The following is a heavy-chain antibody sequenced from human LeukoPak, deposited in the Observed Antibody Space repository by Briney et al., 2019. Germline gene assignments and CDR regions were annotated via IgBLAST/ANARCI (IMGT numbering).Heavy chain of an antibody. CDR1: GFSFNSYA. Sequence: GGSLRLSCAASGFSFNSYAMSWVRQAPGKGLEWVSGISATGGSTYHADSVKGRFTFSRDNANSSLYLQMDSLSPEDTAVYYCARDPHNVAANWFDPWGQGALVTVSS. D-gene: IGHD6-13*01. V-gene: IGHV3-23*01. J-gene: IGHJ5*02. CDR2: ISATGGST. CDR3: ARDPHNVAANWFDP.